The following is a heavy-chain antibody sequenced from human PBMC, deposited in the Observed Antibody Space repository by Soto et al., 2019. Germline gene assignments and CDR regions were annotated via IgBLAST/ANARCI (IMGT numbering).Heavy chain of an antibody. V-gene: IGHV3-30*18. CDR2: ISYDGSNK. J-gene: IGHJ4*02. CDR3: AKDESGSDLGRFDY. D-gene: IGHD1-26*01. CDR1: GFTFSSYG. Sequence: QVQLVESGGGVVQPGRSLRLSCAASGFTFSSYGMHWVRQAPGKGLEWVAVISYDGSNKYYADSVKGRFTISRDNSKNTLYLQMNSLRAEDTAVYYCAKDESGSDLGRFDYWGQGTLVTVSS.